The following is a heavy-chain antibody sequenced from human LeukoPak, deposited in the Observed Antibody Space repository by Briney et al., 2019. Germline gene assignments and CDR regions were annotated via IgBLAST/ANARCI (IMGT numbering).Heavy chain of an antibody. CDR3: ARGLSASWFDS. CDR1: GFTFSNYW. Sequence: GGSLRLSCAASGFTFSNYWMSWVRQAPGKGLEWVANIKEDGSQKYYVDSVTGRLTISRDNAKNSLYLQMNSLRAEDTAVYYCARGLSASWFDSWGQGTLVTVSS. J-gene: IGHJ5*01. CDR2: IKEDGSQK. V-gene: IGHV3-7*05.